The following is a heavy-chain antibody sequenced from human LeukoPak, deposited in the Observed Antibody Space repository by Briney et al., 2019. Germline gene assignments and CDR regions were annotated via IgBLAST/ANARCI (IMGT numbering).Heavy chain of an antibody. J-gene: IGHJ4*02. Sequence: GGSLRPSCTASGFNFNTYAMHRVRQTPGMGLEWVAVISYDGINIYYLDSVKGRFTISRDNSNNTLYLQITSLRPEDTAVYYCVRVPARASSAFYYFDYWGQGTLVTVSS. D-gene: IGHD6-19*01. V-gene: IGHV3-30-3*01. CDR3: VRVPARASSAFYYFDY. CDR1: GFNFNTYA. CDR2: ISYDGINI.